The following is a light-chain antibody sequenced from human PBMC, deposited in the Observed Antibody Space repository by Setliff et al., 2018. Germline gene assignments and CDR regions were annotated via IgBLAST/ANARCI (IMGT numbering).Light chain of an antibody. V-gene: IGLV2-14*03. CDR2: GVS. CDR3: NAYASDTTYV. CDR1: SSDVGSYDL. J-gene: IGLJ1*01. Sequence: QSVLTQPASVSGSPGQSITISCSGTSSDVGSYDLVSWYQQHPGKAPKLIIYGVSDRPSGVSSRFSGSKSGNTAYLAISGLQTEDEAEYYCNAYASDTTYVFGSGTKGTVL.